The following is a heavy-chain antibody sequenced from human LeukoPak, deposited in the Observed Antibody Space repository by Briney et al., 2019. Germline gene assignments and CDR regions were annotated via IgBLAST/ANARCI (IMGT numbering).Heavy chain of an antibody. D-gene: IGHD3-22*01. CDR1: GGSISSSSYS. Sequence: PSETLSLTCTVSGGSISSSSYSWGCIRQPPGKGLEWIGSIYYSGSTNYNPSLESRVTISVDTSKNQFSLKLSSVTAADTAVYYCASHADSSGYLDAFDIWGQGTMVTVSS. CDR3: ASHADSSGYLDAFDI. V-gene: IGHV4-39*01. CDR2: IYYSGST. J-gene: IGHJ3*02.